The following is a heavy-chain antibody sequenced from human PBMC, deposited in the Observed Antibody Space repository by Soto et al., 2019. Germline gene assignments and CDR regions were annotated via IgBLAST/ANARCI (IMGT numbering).Heavy chain of an antibody. D-gene: IGHD3-10*01. CDR1: GGTFSPYT. CDR3: TRDWEITVSTGSFGGF. Sequence: QVQLVQSGAEVKKPGSSVKVSCKASGGTFSPYTINWVRQAPGQGLEWMGRIIPFHGVTNYAQKFQARVKITADKSTSTAYMELSGLRFEDTAMYYCTRDWEITVSTGSFGGFWGRGTLVTVSS. J-gene: IGHJ4*02. CDR2: IIPFHGVT. V-gene: IGHV1-69*08.